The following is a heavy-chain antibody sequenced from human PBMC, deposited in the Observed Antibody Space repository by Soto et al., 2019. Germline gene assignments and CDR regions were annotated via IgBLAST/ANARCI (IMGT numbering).Heavy chain of an antibody. CDR3: AGGGFRRVITRTRDYYGMDV. CDR1: GYSLTSYW. J-gene: IGHJ6*02. D-gene: IGHD3-10*01. CDR2: IYPGDSDT. V-gene: IGHV5-51*01. Sequence: PGESLKISCKGSGYSLTSYWIGWVRQMPGKGLEWMGIIYPGDSDTRYSPSFQGQVTISADKSISTAYLQWSSLKASDTATYYCAGGGFRRVITRTRDYYGMDVWAQGTTVTVSS.